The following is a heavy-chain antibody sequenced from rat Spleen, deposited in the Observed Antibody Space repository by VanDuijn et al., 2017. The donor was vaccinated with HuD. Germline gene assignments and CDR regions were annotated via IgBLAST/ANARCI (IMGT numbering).Heavy chain of an antibody. D-gene: IGHD1-2*01. CDR2: IRFDGSST. V-gene: IGHV5-29*01. Sequence: EVQLVESGGDLVQPGRSLKLSCVASGVTFSNDGMAWVRQAPTKGLEWVATIRFDGSSTFYRDSVKGRFTISRDNAKNILFLRMDSLRSEDTATYYCARLGIASIGNWFGYWGQGTLVTVSS. CDR3: ARLGIASIGNWFGY. CDR1: GVTFSNDG. J-gene: IGHJ3*01.